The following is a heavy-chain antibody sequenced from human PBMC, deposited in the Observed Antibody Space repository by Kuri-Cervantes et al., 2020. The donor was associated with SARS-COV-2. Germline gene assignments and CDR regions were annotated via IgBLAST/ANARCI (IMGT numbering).Heavy chain of an antibody. CDR1: GSTFSSYS. D-gene: IGHD4-17*01. J-gene: IGHJ4*02. Sequence: GGSLRLSCAASGSTFSSYSMNWVRQAPGKGLEWVSAISGSGGSTYYADSVKGRFTISRDNSKNTLYLQMNSLRAEDTAVYYCAKDLAYGDYAGDYWGQGTLVTVSS. CDR2: ISGSGGST. V-gene: IGHV3-23*01. CDR3: AKDLAYGDYAGDY.